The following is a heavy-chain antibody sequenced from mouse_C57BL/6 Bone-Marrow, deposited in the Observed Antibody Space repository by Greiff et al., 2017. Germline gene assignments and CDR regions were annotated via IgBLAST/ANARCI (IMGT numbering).Heavy chain of an antibody. CDR2: ISYDGSN. Sequence: VQLQQSGPGLVKPSQSLSLTCSVTGYSITSGYYWNWIRQFPGNKLEWMGYISYDGSNNYNPSLKNRISITRDTSKNQFFLKLNSVTTEDTATYYCASEGAYDYEAWFAYWGQGTLVTVSA. J-gene: IGHJ3*01. V-gene: IGHV3-6*01. CDR3: ASEGAYDYEAWFAY. D-gene: IGHD2-4*01. CDR1: GYSITSGYY.